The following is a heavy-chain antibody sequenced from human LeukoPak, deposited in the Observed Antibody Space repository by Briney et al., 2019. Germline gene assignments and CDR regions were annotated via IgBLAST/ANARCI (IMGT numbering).Heavy chain of an antibody. CDR3: ARSPNYKGYFDY. V-gene: IGHV3-48*03. CDR2: ISSFSSTI. Sequence: GRSLRLSYAASGFTFSSYEMNWVRQAPGKGLEWVSYISSFSSTIYYADSVMGRFTISRDNAKNSLYLQMNSLRAEDTAVYYCARSPNYKGYFDYWGQGTLVTVSS. J-gene: IGHJ4*02. D-gene: IGHD3-10*01. CDR1: GFTFSSYE.